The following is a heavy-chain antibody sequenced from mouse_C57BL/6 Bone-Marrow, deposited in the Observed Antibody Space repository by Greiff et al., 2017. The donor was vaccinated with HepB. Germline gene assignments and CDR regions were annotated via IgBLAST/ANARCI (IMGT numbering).Heavy chain of an antibody. CDR2: IDPENGDT. Sequence: EVQVVESGAELVRPGASVKLSCTASGFNIKDDYMHWVKQRPEQGLEWIGWIDPENGDTEYASKFQGKATITADTSSNTAYLQLSSLTSEDTAVYYCTIRSTMVTFYWYFDVWGTGTTVTVSS. V-gene: IGHV14-4*01. D-gene: IGHD2-2*01. CDR1: GFNIKDDY. J-gene: IGHJ1*03. CDR3: TIRSTMVTFYWYFDV.